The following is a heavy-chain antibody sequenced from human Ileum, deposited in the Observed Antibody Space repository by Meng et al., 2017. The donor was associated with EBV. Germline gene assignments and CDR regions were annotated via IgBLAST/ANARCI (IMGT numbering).Heavy chain of an antibody. CDR3: VSAYDYGDYEAFAY. Sequence: QLQRPGPGLVRPSETLSLPCSVSGDSMSSSNYYWGWIRQSPGKALECIGTIFYRGNTFYNPSLKTRLTISVDTSKNEFSLNLKSVTAADTAVYYCVSAYDYGDYEAFAYWGLGSLVTVSS. CDR1: GDSMSSSNYY. J-gene: IGHJ4*02. CDR2: IFYRGNT. D-gene: IGHD4-17*01. V-gene: IGHV4-39*07.